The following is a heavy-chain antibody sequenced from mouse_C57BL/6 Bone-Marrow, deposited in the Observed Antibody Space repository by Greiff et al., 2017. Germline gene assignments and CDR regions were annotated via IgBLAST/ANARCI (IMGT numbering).Heavy chain of an antibody. Sequence: VQLQQPGAELVKPGASVKLSCKASGYTFTSYWMHWVKQRPGRGLEWIGRIDPNGGGTKYNGKFKSKATLNVANPSSTAYRQLSSLIYEDSAVYDGARLSTTVLATDWYFDVWGTGTTVTVSS. CDR1: GYTFTSYW. V-gene: IGHV1-72*01. D-gene: IGHD1-1*01. CDR3: ARLSTTVLATDWYFDV. CDR2: IDPNGGGT. J-gene: IGHJ1*03.